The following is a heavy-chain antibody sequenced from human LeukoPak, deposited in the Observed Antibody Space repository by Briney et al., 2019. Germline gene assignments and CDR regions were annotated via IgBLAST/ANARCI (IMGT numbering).Heavy chain of an antibody. CDR2: MYHTGTS. CDR1: GASITTYY. J-gene: IGHJ3*02. Sequence: SETLSLTCSVSGASITTYYWNWIRQSPGKGLEWIGYMYHTGTSDYNPSLQSRVTISLDTPNNKVSLTLSSVTAADTAVYYCAITRRDSTNDAFDIWGQGTRVTVSS. CDR3: AITRRDSTNDAFDI. D-gene: IGHD2-2*01. V-gene: IGHV4-59*01.